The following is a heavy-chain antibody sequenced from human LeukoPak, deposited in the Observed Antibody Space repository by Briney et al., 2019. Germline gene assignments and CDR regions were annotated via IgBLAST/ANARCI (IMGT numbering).Heavy chain of an antibody. CDR1: GGSISGYY. D-gene: IGHD6-13*01. V-gene: IGHV4-34*01. Sequence: ASETLSLTCTVSGGSISGYYWSWIRQPPGKGLEWIGEINHSGSTNYNPSLKSRVTISVDTSKNQFSLKLSSVTAADTAVYYCATAAGGNHNYYYYGMDVWGQGTTVTVSS. J-gene: IGHJ6*02. CDR2: INHSGST. CDR3: ATAAGGNHNYYYYGMDV.